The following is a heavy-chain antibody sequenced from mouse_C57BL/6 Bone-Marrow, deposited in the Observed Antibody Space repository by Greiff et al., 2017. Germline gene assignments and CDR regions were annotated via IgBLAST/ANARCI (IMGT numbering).Heavy chain of an antibody. Sequence: VQLQQPGAELVRPGSSVKLSCKASGYTFTSYWMHWVKQRPIQGLEWIGNIDPSDSATHYNQKFKDKATLTVDKSSSTAYMQLSSLTSEDSAVYYCARVYYYGSPWFAYWGQGTLVTVSA. CDR3: ARVYYYGSPWFAY. V-gene: IGHV1-52*01. D-gene: IGHD1-1*01. CDR1: GYTFTSYW. CDR2: IDPSDSAT. J-gene: IGHJ3*01.